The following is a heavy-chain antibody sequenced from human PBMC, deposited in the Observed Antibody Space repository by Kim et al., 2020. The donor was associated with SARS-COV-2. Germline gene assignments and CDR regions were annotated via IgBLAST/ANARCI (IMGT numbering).Heavy chain of an antibody. Sequence: SETLSLTCTVSGGSVSSGSYYWSWIRQPPGKGLEGIGYNNYGGGTNYNPSLRSRVPISVATSKNQFSLKLSSVTAAVTAVYYYARNERSDFTIFGVVSWKDALDCWGEGTMVTVSS. CDR2: NNYGGGT. CDR3: ARNERSDFTIFGVVSWKDALDC. D-gene: IGHD3-3*01. V-gene: IGHV4-61*01. J-gene: IGHJ3*01. CDR1: GGSVSSGSYY.